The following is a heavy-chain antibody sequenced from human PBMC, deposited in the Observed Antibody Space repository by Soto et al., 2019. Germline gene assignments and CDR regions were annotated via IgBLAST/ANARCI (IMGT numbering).Heavy chain of an antibody. J-gene: IGHJ4*02. CDR3: AHRPSYCSGYSCYSGFDY. D-gene: IGHD2-15*01. Sequence: QITLKESGPTLVKPTQTLTLTCTFSGFSLSTSGVGVGWIRQPPGKALEWLAPIYWDDDKRYSPSLKSRLTITKDTSKNQVVLTMTNMDPVDTATYYCAHRPSYCSGYSCYSGFDYWGQGTLVTVSS. V-gene: IGHV2-5*02. CDR1: GFSLSTSGVG. CDR2: IYWDDDK.